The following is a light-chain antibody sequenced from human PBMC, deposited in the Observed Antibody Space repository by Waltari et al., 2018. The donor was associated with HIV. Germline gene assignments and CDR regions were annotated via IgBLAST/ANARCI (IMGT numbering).Light chain of an antibody. Sequence: VLTQSPGTLSLSPGEEATLSCRSSQSVSSSYLAWYQQRPGQPPRLLIYAASNRATGISHRFGGSGSWTDFTLTISRLEPEDFAVYYCQQYGGSLITFGKGTRLDMK. CDR2: AAS. CDR3: QQYGGSLIT. CDR1: QSVSSSY. J-gene: IGKJ5*01. V-gene: IGKV3-20*01.